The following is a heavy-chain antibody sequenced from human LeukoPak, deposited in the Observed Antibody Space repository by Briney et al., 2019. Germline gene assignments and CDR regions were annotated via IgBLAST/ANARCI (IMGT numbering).Heavy chain of an antibody. CDR3: ARHEYSGSYYGLSWFDP. J-gene: IGHJ5*02. CDR2: IYYSGST. Sequence: SETLSLTCTVSGGSISSSGYYWGWIRQPPGKGLEWIASIYYSGSTYYNPSLKSRVTISVDASKNQLSLKLSSLTAADTAVYYCARHEYSGSYYGLSWFDPWGQGTLVTVSS. CDR1: GGSISSSGYY. D-gene: IGHD1-26*01. V-gene: IGHV4-39*01.